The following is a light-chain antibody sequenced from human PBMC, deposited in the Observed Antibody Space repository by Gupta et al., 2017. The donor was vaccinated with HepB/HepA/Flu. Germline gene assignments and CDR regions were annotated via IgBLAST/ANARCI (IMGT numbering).Light chain of an antibody. CDR1: QSVSSSY. Sequence: EIVLMQSPGTLSLSPGERATLSCRASQSVSSSYLAWYQQKPGQAPRLLIYGASSRATGIPDRFSGSGSGTDFTLTSSRLEPEDFAVYYCQQYSSSPWTFGQGTKVEIK. CDR3: QQYSSSPWT. V-gene: IGKV3-20*01. CDR2: GAS. J-gene: IGKJ1*01.